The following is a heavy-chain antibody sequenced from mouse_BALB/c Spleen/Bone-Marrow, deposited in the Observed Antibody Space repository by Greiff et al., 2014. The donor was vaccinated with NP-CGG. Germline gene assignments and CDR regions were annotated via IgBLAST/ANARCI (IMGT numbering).Heavy chain of an antibody. Sequence: DVKLVESGGDLVKPGGSLKLSCAASGFTFSTYGMSWVRQTPDKRLEWVATINSGGSYTYYPDSVKGRFTISRDNAKNTLYLQMSSLKSEDTAMYYCTRRGRYDERSYMDYWGQGTSVTVSS. V-gene: IGHV5-6*02. D-gene: IGHD2-14*01. CDR3: TRRGRYDERSYMDY. CDR2: INSGGSYT. J-gene: IGHJ4*01. CDR1: GFTFSTYG.